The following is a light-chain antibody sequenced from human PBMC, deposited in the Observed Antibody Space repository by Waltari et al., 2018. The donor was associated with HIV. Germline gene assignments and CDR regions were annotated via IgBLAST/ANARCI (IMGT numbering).Light chain of an antibody. V-gene: IGKV1-5*01. CDR1: QSINNW. J-gene: IGKJ2*01. CDR2: EAS. CDR3: QQYNRYPYT. Sequence: DIQMTQSPSPLSASVGERVIITCRASQSINNWLAWYQQKPGETPNLLMHEASKLESGVPSRFIGHGSGTEFTLTINGLQPDDFATYYCQQYNRYPYTFGQGTKLEIK.